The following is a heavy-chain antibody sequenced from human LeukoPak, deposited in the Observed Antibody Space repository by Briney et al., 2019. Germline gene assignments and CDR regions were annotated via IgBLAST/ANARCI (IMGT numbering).Heavy chain of an antibody. D-gene: IGHD6-6*01. CDR3: ARGPNSNWSGLDF. Sequence: GGSLRLSCTASGFSFSGHWMHWARQLPGKGLVWVSRISPTGSTTSYADSVKGRFTVSRDNAKNTLYLQVNNLRTEDTAVYYCARGPNSNWSGLDFWGQGTLLTVSS. V-gene: IGHV3-74*01. J-gene: IGHJ4*02. CDR2: ISPTGSTT. CDR1: GFSFSGHW.